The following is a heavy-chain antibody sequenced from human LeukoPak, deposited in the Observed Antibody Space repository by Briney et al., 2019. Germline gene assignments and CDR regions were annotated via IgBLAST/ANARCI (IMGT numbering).Heavy chain of an antibody. V-gene: IGHV4-59*01. Sequence: SETLSLTCNVSGGSISGYYWSWLRQPPGKGLEWIGFIYYSGITNYNPSLKSRVTFSVDTPKNQFSLKLKSVTAADTAVYYCARVEEGLGQCKSSGCYWLDPWGQGTLVTVSS. CDR1: GGSISGYY. CDR3: ARVEEGLGQCKSSGCYWLDP. J-gene: IGHJ5*02. CDR2: IYYSGIT. D-gene: IGHD2-2*01.